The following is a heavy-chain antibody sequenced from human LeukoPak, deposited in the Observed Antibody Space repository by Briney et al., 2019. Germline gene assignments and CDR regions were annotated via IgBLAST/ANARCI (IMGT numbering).Heavy chain of an antibody. V-gene: IGHV7-4-1*02. D-gene: IGHD4-17*01. CDR2: INTNTGNP. CDR3: ARGLGTTVTTFRY. J-gene: IGHJ4*02. CDR1: GYTFTIYA. Sequence: ASVNVSCKASGYTFTIYAMNWVRQAPGQGLEWVGWINTNTGNPTYAQGFTGRFVFSLDTSVSTAYLQISSLKAEDTAVYYCARGLGTTVTTFRYWGQGTLVTVSS.